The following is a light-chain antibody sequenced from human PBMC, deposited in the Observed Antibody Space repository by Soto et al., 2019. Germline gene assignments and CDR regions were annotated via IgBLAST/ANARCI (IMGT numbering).Light chain of an antibody. CDR2: GAS. CDR3: QQYNNWPPYT. Sequence: EIVMTQSPATLSVSPGERATLSCRASQSVSSNLAWYQQKPGQAPRRLIYGASTSATGIPARFSGSGSGTEFTLTISSLQSEDVAVYYCQQYNNWPPYTFGQGTKLEI. V-gene: IGKV3-15*01. J-gene: IGKJ2*01. CDR1: QSVSSN.